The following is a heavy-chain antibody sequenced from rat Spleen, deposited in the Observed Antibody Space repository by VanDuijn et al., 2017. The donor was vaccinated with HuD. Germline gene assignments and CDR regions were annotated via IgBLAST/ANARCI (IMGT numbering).Heavy chain of an antibody. CDR1: GFTFNNHW. CDR3: ARRGLRRVLDY. J-gene: IGHJ2*01. D-gene: IGHD1-11*01. Sequence: EVQLVESGGGLVQPGRSLKLSCVASGFTFNNHWMTWIRQAPGKGLEWVASITHTGDNTYYPDSVRGRFTISRDNAKSILYLQMNSLRSEDTATYYCARRGLRRVLDYWGQGVMVTVSS. CDR2: ITHTGDNT. V-gene: IGHV5-31*01.